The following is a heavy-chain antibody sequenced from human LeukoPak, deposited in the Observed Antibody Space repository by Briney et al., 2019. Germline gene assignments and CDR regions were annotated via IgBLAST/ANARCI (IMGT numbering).Heavy chain of an antibody. D-gene: IGHD3-10*01. J-gene: IGHJ6*02. CDR3: ARSGGGYGSGSYYRFADYYGMDV. Sequence: SETLSLTCTVSGGSISSSSYYWGWIRQPPGTGLEWIGSIYYSGSTYYNPSLKSRVTISVDTSKNQFSLKLSSVTAADTAVYYCARSGGGYGSGSYYRFADYYGMDVWGQGTTVTVSS. V-gene: IGHV4-39*07. CDR2: IYYSGST. CDR1: GGSISSSSYY.